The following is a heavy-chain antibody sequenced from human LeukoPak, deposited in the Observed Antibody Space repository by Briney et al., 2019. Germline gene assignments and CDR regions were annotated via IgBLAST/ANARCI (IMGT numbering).Heavy chain of an antibody. CDR1: GFTVSTNY. V-gene: IGHV3-53*01. J-gene: IGHJ6*02. D-gene: IGHD5-18*01. CDR2: IYSGGTT. CDR3: ARGGYAHYYGMDV. Sequence: GGSLRLSCAASGFTVSTNYMNWVRQAPGKGLEWVSVIYSGGTTNYADSAKGRFTISRDNSKNTVYLQMNSLRAEDTAVYYCARGGYAHYYGMDVWGQGTTVTVSS.